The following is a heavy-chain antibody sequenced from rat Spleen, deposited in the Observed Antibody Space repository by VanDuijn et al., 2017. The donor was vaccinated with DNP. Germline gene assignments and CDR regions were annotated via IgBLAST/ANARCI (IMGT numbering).Heavy chain of an antibody. J-gene: IGHJ1*01. D-gene: IGHD3-1*01. Sequence: EVQLVESGGGLVQPGRSLKLSCAASEFTFSNSDVAWVRQAPTRGLEWVASINTDGGSTYYPDSVKGRFTISRDDAKSGLYLQMNSLKSEDTATYYCARGSTSIYWYFDFWGPGTMVTVSS. V-gene: IGHV5-25*01. CDR1: EFTFSNSD. CDR3: ARGSTSIYWYFDF. CDR2: INTDGGST.